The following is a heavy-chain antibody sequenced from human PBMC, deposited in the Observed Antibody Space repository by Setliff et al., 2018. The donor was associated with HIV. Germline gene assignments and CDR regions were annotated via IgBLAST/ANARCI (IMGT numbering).Heavy chain of an antibody. CDR1: GFTFSSYG. J-gene: IGHJ4*02. CDR3: ARGSGEWELPFDH. V-gene: IGHV3-33*01. D-gene: IGHD1-26*01. Sequence: GGSLRLSCAASGFTFSSYGMHWVRQAPGKGLEWVAVIWYDGSNKYYADSVKGRFTISRDNSKNTLYLQMNSLRAEDTAVYYCARGSGEWELPFDHWGQGTQVTVSS. CDR2: IWYDGSNK.